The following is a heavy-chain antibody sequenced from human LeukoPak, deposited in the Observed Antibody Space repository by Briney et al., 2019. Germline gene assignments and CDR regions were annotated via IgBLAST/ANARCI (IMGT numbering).Heavy chain of an antibody. Sequence: PGGSLRLSCAASGFTFSSYAMSWVRQAPGKGLEWVSAISGSGGSTYYADSVEGRFTISRDNSKNTLYLQMNSLRAEDTAVYYCAREGNYDILTGYPDAFDIWGQGTMVTVSS. J-gene: IGHJ3*02. D-gene: IGHD3-9*01. CDR2: ISGSGGST. CDR3: AREGNYDILTGYPDAFDI. CDR1: GFTFSSYA. V-gene: IGHV3-23*01.